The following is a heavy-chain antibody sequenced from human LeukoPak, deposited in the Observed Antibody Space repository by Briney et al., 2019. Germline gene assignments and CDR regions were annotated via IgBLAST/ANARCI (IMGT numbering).Heavy chain of an antibody. Sequence: PGGSLGLSCAASGFTFSSYSMNWVRQAPGKGLEWVSYISSSSSTIYYADSVKGRFTISRDNAKNSLYLHMNSLKDEDTAVYYCARGALDFDYWGQGTLVTVSS. CDR3: ARGALDFDY. V-gene: IGHV3-48*02. CDR2: ISSSSSTI. J-gene: IGHJ4*02. CDR1: GFTFSSYS.